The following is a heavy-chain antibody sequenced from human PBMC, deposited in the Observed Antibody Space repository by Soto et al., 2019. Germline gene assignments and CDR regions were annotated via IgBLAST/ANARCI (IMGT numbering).Heavy chain of an antibody. CDR2: ISYDGSNK. V-gene: IGHV3-30-3*01. D-gene: IGHD6-19*01. CDR3: ARDGEWQQWLVRGAFDI. CDR1: GFTFSSYA. J-gene: IGHJ3*02. Sequence: QVQLVESGGGVVHPGRSLRLSCAASGFTFSSYAMHWVRQAPGKGLEWVAVISYDGSNKYYADSVKGRFTISRDNSKNTLYRQMNSLRAEDTAVYYCARDGEWQQWLVRGAFDIWGQGTMVTVSS.